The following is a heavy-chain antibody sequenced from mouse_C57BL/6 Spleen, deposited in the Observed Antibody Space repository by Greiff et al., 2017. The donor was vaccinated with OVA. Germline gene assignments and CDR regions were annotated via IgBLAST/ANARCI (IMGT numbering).Heavy chain of an antibody. D-gene: IGHD2-3*01. CDR1: GYAFSSSW. CDR2: IYPGDGDT. J-gene: IGHJ1*03. V-gene: IGHV1-82*01. Sequence: QVQLQQSGPELVKPGASVKISCKASGYAFSSSWMNWVKQRPGKGLEWIGRIYPGDGDTNYNGKFKGKATLTADKSSSTAYMQLSSLPSEDSAVLFCARSKGARWSYFDVWGTGTTVTVSS. CDR3: ARSKGARWSYFDV.